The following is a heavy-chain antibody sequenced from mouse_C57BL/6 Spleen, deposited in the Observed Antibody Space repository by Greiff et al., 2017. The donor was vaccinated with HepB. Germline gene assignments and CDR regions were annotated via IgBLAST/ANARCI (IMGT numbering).Heavy chain of an antibody. CDR1: GYAFSSYW. Sequence: VQLQQSGAELVKPGASVKISCKASGYAFSSYWMNWVKQRPGKGLEWIGQIYPGDGDTNYNGKLKGKATLTADKSSSTAYMQLSSLTSEDSAVYFCARGTVTTEFAYWGQGTLVTVSA. V-gene: IGHV1-80*01. D-gene: IGHD2-2*01. CDR3: ARGTVTTEFAY. CDR2: IYPGDGDT. J-gene: IGHJ3*01.